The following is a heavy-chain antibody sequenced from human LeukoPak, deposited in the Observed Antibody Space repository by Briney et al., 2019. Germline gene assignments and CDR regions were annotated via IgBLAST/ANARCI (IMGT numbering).Heavy chain of an antibody. D-gene: IGHD3-22*01. CDR1: GGSISSYY. J-gene: IGHJ4*02. CDR2: IYYSGST. V-gene: IGHV4-59*01. CDR3: ARFGGYDSSGYVDY. Sequence: PSETLSLTCTVSGGSISSYYWSWIRQPPGKGLEWIGYIYYSGSTNYNPSLKSRVTISVDTSKNQFSLKLSSVTAADTAVYYCARFGGYDSSGYVDYWGQGTLVTVSS.